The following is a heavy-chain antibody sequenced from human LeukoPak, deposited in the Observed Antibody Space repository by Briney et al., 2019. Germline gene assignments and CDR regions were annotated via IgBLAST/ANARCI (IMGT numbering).Heavy chain of an antibody. CDR1: GFTVSNYD. D-gene: IGHD3-10*01. Sequence: WGSLRLSCGASGFTVSNYDLHWVRQGTGKGLEWVSGISTAGDPYYPGSVKGRFTISRENAKKSLYLQMNSLRDGDTAVYYCARGIRAGVWAFDIWGQGTMVTVAS. V-gene: IGHV3-13*04. J-gene: IGHJ3*02. CDR3: ARGIRAGVWAFDI. CDR2: ISTAGDP.